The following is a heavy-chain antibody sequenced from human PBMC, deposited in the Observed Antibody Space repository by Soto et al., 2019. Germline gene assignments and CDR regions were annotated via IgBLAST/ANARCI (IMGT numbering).Heavy chain of an antibody. CDR3: ARDGLYCTYANCRGDAYDV. V-gene: IGHV3-7*04. J-gene: IGHJ3*01. Sequence: EVQLVGSGGGLVQPGGTLRLSCVASGFTFRTYWMTWVRQAPGKGLEWVANIKQDGSEKYYVDSVRGRFAITRDNAKDSLYLQTNSLRVEDTAVYYWARDGLYCTYANCRGDAYDVWGQGTMVNVSS. CDR1: GFTFRTYW. D-gene: IGHD2-8*01. CDR2: IKQDGSEK.